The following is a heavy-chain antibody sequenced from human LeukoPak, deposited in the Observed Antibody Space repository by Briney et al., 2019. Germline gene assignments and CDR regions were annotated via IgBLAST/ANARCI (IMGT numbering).Heavy chain of an antibody. CDR3: AGGFYSTTRSDY. D-gene: IGHD6-13*01. V-gene: IGHV4-59*01. J-gene: IGHJ4*02. CDR1: GGPISNVY. CDR2: IYYSGST. Sequence: SETLSLTCTVSGGPISNVYWSWIRQPPGKGLEWIGCIYYSGSTNYDPSLKSRVTISVDTSKNHFSLKLSSVTAADTAVYYCAGGFYSTTRSDYGGREPRVTASS.